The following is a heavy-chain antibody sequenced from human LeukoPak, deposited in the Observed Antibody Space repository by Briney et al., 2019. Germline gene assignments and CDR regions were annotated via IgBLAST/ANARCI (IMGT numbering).Heavy chain of an antibody. Sequence: SETLSLTCTVSGGSISSYYWSWIWQPAGKGLAWIGRIYTSGSTNYNPSLKSRVTMSVDTSKNQFSLKLSSVTAADTAVYYCAREGGSAWGQGIQVTVSS. CDR1: GGSISSYY. CDR3: AREGGSA. CDR2: IYTSGST. V-gene: IGHV4-4*07. J-gene: IGHJ5*02. D-gene: IGHD3-10*01.